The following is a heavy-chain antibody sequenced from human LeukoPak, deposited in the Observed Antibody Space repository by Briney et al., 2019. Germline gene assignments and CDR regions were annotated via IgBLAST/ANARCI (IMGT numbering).Heavy chain of an antibody. CDR1: GYTFTDNY. CDR3: ARAQNYHDRSGYSDDTFDV. J-gene: IGHJ3*01. V-gene: IGHV1-2*06. CDR2: VNPDSGGI. Sequence: ASVKVSCKASGYTFTDNYIHWVRQAPGQGLEWMGRVNPDSGGINYAQKFQGRVTMTRDTSINTAFVELRRLRSDDTATYYCARAQNYHDRSGYSDDTFDVWSHGTMITVSS. D-gene: IGHD3-22*01.